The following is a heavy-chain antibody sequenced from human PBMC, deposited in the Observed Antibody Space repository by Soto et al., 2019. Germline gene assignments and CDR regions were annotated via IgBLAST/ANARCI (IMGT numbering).Heavy chain of an antibody. V-gene: IGHV4-30-4*01. J-gene: IGHJ4*02. CDR3: ARAPVGLDTISYFDY. Sequence: QVQLQESGPGLVKPSETLSLTCTVSGDSVSSVGFHWAWLRRPPGKGRGWIGYIYNGGSTYYRPSLESRMHMSLDATVNHYSLRLTSVTAADTAVYFCARAPVGLDTISYFDYGGQGKLVTVSS. CDR2: IYNGGST. CDR1: GDSVSSVGFH. D-gene: IGHD3-3*01.